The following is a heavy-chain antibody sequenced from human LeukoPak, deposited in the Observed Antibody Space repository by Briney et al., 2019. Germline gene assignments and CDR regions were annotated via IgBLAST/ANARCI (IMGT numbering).Heavy chain of an antibody. CDR1: RFTFDDYA. CDR3: ARVKKAVAGGDY. Sequence: PGGSLRLSRAASRFTFDDYAMHWVRQASGKGLEWVSLISGDGGSTYYADSVKGRFTISRDNAKNSLYLQMNSLRAEDTAVYYCARVKKAVAGGDYWGQGTLVTVSS. J-gene: IGHJ4*02. V-gene: IGHV3-43*02. D-gene: IGHD6-19*01. CDR2: ISGDGGST.